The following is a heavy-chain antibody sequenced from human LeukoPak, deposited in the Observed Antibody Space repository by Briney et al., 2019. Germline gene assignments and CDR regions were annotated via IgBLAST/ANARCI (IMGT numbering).Heavy chain of an antibody. CDR2: TYYRSKLYN. CDR1: GDIVSSSGAT. J-gene: IGHJ4*02. CDR3: SREDPSGYSNV. V-gene: IGHV6-1*01. Sequence: SQTLSLTCVISGDIVSSSGATWNWIRQFPSRGLEWLGRTYYRSKLYNNYAVSVESRITINPDTSKNQFSLQLTFVNPEDTAMYYCSREDPSGYSNVWGQGTLVTVSS. D-gene: IGHD6-13*01.